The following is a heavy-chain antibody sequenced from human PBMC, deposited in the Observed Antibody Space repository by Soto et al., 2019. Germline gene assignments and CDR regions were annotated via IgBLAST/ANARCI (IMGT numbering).Heavy chain of an antibody. CDR2: IWFDGSNE. J-gene: IGHJ4*02. CDR1: GFTFSDHA. V-gene: IGHV3-33*01. Sequence: QVQLVESGGGVVQPATSLRLSCAVSGFTFSDHAMHWVRQAPGKGLEWVTVIWFDGSNENYADSVKGRFTISRDNSKNTLYLQMNSLRAEDTAVYYCAREETGSFDYWGQGTLVTVSS. D-gene: IGHD3-9*01. CDR3: AREETGSFDY.